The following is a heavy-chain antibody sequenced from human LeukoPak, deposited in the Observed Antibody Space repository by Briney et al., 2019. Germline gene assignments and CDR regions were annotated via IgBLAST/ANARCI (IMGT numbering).Heavy chain of an antibody. V-gene: IGHV3-7*01. CDR2: INYDGSNK. CDR3: GTSLDAAINT. Sequence: PGGFLRLSCEASGFTFSSYWMTWVRQAPGKGLEWLANINYDGSNKYYAASVKGRFTISRDNARNSLYLQMNSLRAEDTAVYFCGTSLDAAINTGGQGILVTVSS. D-gene: IGHD5-18*01. CDR1: GFTFSSYW. J-gene: IGHJ4*02.